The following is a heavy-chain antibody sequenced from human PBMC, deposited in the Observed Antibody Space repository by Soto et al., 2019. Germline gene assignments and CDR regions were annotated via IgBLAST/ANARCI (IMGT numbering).Heavy chain of an antibody. V-gene: IGHV2-5*02. J-gene: IGHJ4*02. CDR1: GFSLSTSGVG. D-gene: IGHD6-13*01. CDR2: IYWDDDK. CDR3: AYLYSSSWDFYY. Sequence: SGPTLVNPTQTLTLTCTFSGFSLSTSGVGVGWIRQPPGKALEWLALIYWDDDKRYSPSLKSRLTITKDTSKNQVVLTMTNMDPVDTATYYFAYLYSSSWDFYYCGQGTLVTVSA.